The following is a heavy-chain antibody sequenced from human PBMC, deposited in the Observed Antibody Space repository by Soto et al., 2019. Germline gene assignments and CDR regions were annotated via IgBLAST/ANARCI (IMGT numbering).Heavy chain of an antibody. CDR1: GYNFVSYG. V-gene: IGHV1-18*01. J-gene: IGHJ6*02. D-gene: IGHD5-18*01. CDR3: ARGGGDPDTGLAVILNYYGMDV. Sequence: GASVKVSCKASGYNFVSYGFNWVRQAPGQGLEWMGWISAYNGYTKYTQKLQGRVTMTTDTSTSTAYMELRSLNSDDTAVYYCARGGGDPDTGLAVILNYYGMDVWGQGTTVTVSS. CDR2: ISAYNGYT.